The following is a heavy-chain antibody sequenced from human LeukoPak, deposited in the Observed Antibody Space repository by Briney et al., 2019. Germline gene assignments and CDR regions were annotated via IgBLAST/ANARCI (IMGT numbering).Heavy chain of an antibody. Sequence: PGGSLRLSCAASGFTFSSYGMHWVRQAPGKGLEWVAFIRYDGSNKYYADSVKGRFTISRDNSKNTLYLQMNSLRAEDTAVYYCAGETYYYDSSGYFDYWGQGTLVTVSS. D-gene: IGHD3-22*01. CDR3: AGETYYYDSSGYFDY. V-gene: IGHV3-30*02. J-gene: IGHJ4*02. CDR1: GFTFSSYG. CDR2: IRYDGSNK.